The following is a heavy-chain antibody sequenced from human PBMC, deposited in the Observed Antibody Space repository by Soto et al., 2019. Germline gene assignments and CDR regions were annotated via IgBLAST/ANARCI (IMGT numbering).Heavy chain of an antibody. CDR2: MSSDGSKI. Sequence: QVQLVESGGGAVQPGESLRLSCVASGFDFTYYAMHWVRQAPGKGLESVAVMSSDGSKIHHTDSVKGRFTISRDNSKNKLYLQMNSLRKEDTAVDFCAKDEGVGGTLGLFDYWGQGTLVSVSS. D-gene: IGHD1-26*01. J-gene: IGHJ4*02. V-gene: IGHV3-30*18. CDR3: AKDEGVGGTLGLFDY. CDR1: GFDFTYYA.